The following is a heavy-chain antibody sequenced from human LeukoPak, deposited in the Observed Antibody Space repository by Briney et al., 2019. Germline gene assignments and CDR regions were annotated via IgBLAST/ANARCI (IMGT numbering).Heavy chain of an antibody. Sequence: GGSLRLSCAASGFTVSSNYMSWVRQAPGKGLEWVSVIYSGGSTYYADSVKGRFTIPRDNSKNTLYLQMNSLRAEDTAVYYCARFDSADAFDIWGQGTMVTVSS. CDR2: IYSGGST. CDR1: GFTVSSNY. D-gene: IGHD3-22*01. V-gene: IGHV3-53*01. CDR3: ARFDSADAFDI. J-gene: IGHJ3*02.